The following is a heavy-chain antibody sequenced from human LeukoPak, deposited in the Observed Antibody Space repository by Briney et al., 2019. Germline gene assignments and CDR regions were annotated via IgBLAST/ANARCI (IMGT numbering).Heavy chain of an antibody. V-gene: IGHV1-2*02. D-gene: IGHD6-13*01. J-gene: IGHJ5*02. CDR2: INPNSGGT. CDR1: GYTFTGYY. Sequence: GASVKVSCKASGYTFTGYYMHWVRQAPGQGLEWMGWINPNSGGTNYAQKFQGRVTMTRDTSISTAYMELGRLRSDDTAVYYCARGERSSSWYFFWFDPWGQGTLVTVSS. CDR3: ARGERSSSWYFFWFDP.